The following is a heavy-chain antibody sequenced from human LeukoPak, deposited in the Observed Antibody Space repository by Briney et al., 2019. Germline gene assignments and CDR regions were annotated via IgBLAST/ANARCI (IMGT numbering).Heavy chain of an antibody. J-gene: IGHJ5*02. CDR2: FDPEDGET. D-gene: IGHD2-15*01. CDR3: ATRSEHCSGGSCYSGNWFDP. CDR1: GYTLTELS. Sequence: ASVKVSCKVSGYTLTELSMHWVRQAPGKGLEWMGGFDPEDGETIYAQKFQGRVTMTEDTSTDTAYMELSSLRSEDTAVYYCATRSEHCSGGSCYSGNWFDPWGQGTLVTVSS. V-gene: IGHV1-24*01.